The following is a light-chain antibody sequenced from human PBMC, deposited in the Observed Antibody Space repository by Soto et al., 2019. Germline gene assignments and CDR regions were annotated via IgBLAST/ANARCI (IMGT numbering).Light chain of an antibody. CDR3: SSYTSSSTHVV. CDR1: SSDVGGYNY. Sequence: QSALTQPASVSGSPGQSITISCTGTSSDVGGYNYVSWYQQHPGKAPKLMIYEVSNRPSGVSNRFSGSKSGNTASLNISGLQAEDEADYYRSSYTSSSTHVVFGGGTKLTVL. V-gene: IGLV2-14*01. J-gene: IGLJ2*01. CDR2: EVS.